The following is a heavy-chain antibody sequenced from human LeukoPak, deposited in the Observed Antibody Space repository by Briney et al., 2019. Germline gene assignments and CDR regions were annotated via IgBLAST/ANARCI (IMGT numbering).Heavy chain of an antibody. CDR2: INYPGTST. J-gene: IGHJ3*02. V-gene: IGHV3-74*01. CDR1: GSTFSSYW. D-gene: IGHD3-10*01. Sequence: GGSLRLSCAASGSTFSSYWMHWVRQAPGKGLVWVSRINYPGTSTTYADSVKGRFTISRDNAKNTPYLQMNSLRAEDTAVYYCAKDQLVRATKGAFDIWGQGTMVTVSS. CDR3: AKDQLVRATKGAFDI.